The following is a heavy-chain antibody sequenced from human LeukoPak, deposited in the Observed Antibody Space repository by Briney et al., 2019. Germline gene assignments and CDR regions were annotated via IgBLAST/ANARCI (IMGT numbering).Heavy chain of an antibody. V-gene: IGHV1-18*01. CDR3: ARAGYCDGDCYSCFDY. CDR2: ISAHTDNI. D-gene: IGHD2-21*02. Sequence: ASVKVSCKASGYNFISYEISWVRQAPGQGLEWMGWISAHTDNIGYAQKFQGRVTMTTDTSTSTAYMELRSLRSDDTAVYYCARAGYCDGDCYSCFDYWGQGTLVTVSS. J-gene: IGHJ4*02. CDR1: GYNFISYE.